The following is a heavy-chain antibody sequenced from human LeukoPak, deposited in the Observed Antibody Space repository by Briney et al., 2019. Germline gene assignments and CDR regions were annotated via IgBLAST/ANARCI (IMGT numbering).Heavy chain of an antibody. CDR2: INHSGST. J-gene: IGHJ4*02. D-gene: IGHD5/OR15-5a*01. CDR3: ASSRSPVSYFDY. CDR1: GGSFSGYH. V-gene: IGHV4-34*01. Sequence: SETLSLTCAVYGGSFSGYHWSWIRQPPGKGLEWIGEINHSGSTNYNPSLKSRVTISVDTSKNQFSLKLSSVTAADTAVYYCASSRSPVSYFDYWGQGTLVTVSS.